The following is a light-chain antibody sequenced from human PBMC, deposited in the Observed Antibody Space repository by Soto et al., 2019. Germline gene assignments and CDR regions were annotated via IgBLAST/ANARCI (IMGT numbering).Light chain of an antibody. CDR2: AAS. V-gene: IGKV1-9*01. CDR1: QGNNSF. CDR3: QQLNDRRFS. J-gene: IGKJ2*01. Sequence: IQLTQSPSSLSASVGDRVTISCRASQGNNSFVAWYQQKSGKAPKLLIYAASTLQSGVPSRFSGSGSGTDFTPTISSLQPEDFATYYCQQLNDRRFSFGQGTKVDIK.